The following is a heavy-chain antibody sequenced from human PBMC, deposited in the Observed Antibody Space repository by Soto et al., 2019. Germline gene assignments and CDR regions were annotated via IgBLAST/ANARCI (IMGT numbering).Heavy chain of an antibody. J-gene: IGHJ6*02. CDR3: ARDIDKRGCYYGRYG. D-gene: IGHD1-26*01. CDR2: ISNSGNTI. V-gene: IGHV3-48*03. Sequence: GGSLRLSCVASGFVFKNYEMNWVRQAPGKGLEWISYISNSGNTIYVADSMRGRFTISRDNAKNSLFLQMNSLRADDTSVYYCARDIDKRGCYYGRYGWGQVSNVTVSS. CDR1: GFVFKNYE.